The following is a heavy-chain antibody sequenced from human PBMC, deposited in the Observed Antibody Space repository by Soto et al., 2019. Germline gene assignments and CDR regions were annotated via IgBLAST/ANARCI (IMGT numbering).Heavy chain of an antibody. D-gene: IGHD3-22*01. J-gene: IGHJ5*01. Sequence: QVQLVESGGGVVQPGRSLRLTCAASGFTFSDSGMHWVRQAPGKGLEWVALVSNDGNRKYYADSVKGRFTISRDNSENTLYLQMNSLRAEDTAVYYCARWVGVSMYDNSGNYDSWGQGTLFTVSS. CDR3: ARWVGVSMYDNSGNYDS. V-gene: IGHV3-30*03. CDR1: GFTFSDSG. CDR2: VSNDGNRK.